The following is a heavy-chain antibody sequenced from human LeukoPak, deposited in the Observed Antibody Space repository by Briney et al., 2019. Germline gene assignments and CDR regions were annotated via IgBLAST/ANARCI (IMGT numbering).Heavy chain of an antibody. CDR3: AKTRAYCGGDCYINWFDP. Sequence: PGGSLRLSCAASGFTFRSYAMSWVRQAPGKGLEWVSAISGSGGSTNYADSVKGRFTISRDNSKNTLYLQMNSLRAEDTAVYYCAKTRAYCGGDCYINWFDPWAREPWSPSPQ. CDR1: GFTFRSYA. CDR2: ISGSGGST. J-gene: IGHJ5*02. V-gene: IGHV3-23*01. D-gene: IGHD2-21*02.